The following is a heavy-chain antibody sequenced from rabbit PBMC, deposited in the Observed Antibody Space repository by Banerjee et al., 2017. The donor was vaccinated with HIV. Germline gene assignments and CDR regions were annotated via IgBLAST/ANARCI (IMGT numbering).Heavy chain of an antibody. CDR2: IYTGSGNT. J-gene: IGHJ2*01. Sequence: QEQLVESGGGLVQPEGSLALTCKASGFTISGNYYMCWVRQAPGKGLEWIGCIYTGSGNTAYASWAKGRFTISKTSSTTVTLQMTSLTAADTATYFCARNAGYGVGGYAFDPWGQGTLVTVS. CDR1: GFTISGNYY. V-gene: IGHV1S45*01. CDR3: ARNAGYGVGGYAFDP. D-gene: IGHD4-2*01.